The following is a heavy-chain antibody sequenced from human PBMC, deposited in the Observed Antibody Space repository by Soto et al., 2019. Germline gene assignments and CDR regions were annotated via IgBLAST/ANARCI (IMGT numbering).Heavy chain of an antibody. D-gene: IGHD6-19*01. CDR3: ARDAAVPGESDRFDY. V-gene: IGHV4-4*02. CDR2: AYHNGLS. Sequence: SETLSLTCTVSGDSVTSNVWWSWVRQPPGKGLEWIGEAYHNGLSDYNPSLKSRVTMSVDTTKNEFSLKLTSLTAADTAIYYCARDAAVPGESDRFDYWGQGTLVTVSS. CDR1: GDSVTSNVW. J-gene: IGHJ4*02.